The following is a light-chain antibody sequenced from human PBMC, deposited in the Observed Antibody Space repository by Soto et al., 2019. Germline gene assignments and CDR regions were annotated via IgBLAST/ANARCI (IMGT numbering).Light chain of an antibody. J-gene: IGLJ1*01. CDR3: SSYTASASYV. Sequence: QSARTQPASVSGSPGQSITISCTGTSSDIGTYNFVSWYQQHPGKAPKLMTYDVSNRPSGVSNRFSGSKSGTTASLTISGLQAEDEADYYCSSYTASASYVFGTGTKVTVL. CDR2: DVS. V-gene: IGLV2-14*03. CDR1: SSDIGTYNF.